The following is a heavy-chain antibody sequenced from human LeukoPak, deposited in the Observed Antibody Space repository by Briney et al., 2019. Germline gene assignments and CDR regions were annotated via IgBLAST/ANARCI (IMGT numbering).Heavy chain of an antibody. Sequence: SETLSLTCTVSGGSISSSRYYWGWIRQPPGKGLEWIGSIYYSGSTYYNPSLKSRVTISVDTSKNQFSLKLSSVTAADTAVYYCARVAGIAAAEIDYWGQGTLVTVSS. V-gene: IGHV4-39*07. CDR2: IYYSGST. J-gene: IGHJ4*02. D-gene: IGHD6-13*01. CDR3: ARVAGIAAAEIDY. CDR1: GGSISSSRYY.